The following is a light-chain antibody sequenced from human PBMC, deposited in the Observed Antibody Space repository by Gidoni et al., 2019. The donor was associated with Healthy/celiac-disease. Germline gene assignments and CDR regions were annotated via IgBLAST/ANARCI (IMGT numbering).Light chain of an antibody. Sequence: DIVMTQSPDSLAVSLGERDTINCKSSKSVLYSSNNKNYLAWYQQKPGQPPKLLIFWASTRESGVPDRFSGCGSGTDFTLTISILQAEDVAVYYCQQYYSTPLAFGGGTKVEIK. CDR2: WAS. CDR1: KSVLYSSNNKNY. CDR3: QQYYSTPLA. J-gene: IGKJ4*01. V-gene: IGKV4-1*01.